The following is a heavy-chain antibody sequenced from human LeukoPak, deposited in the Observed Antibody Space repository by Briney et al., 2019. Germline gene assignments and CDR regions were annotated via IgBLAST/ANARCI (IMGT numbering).Heavy chain of an antibody. CDR2: IYYSGST. J-gene: IGHJ3*02. CDR1: GGPISSSSYY. Sequence: SETLSLTCTVSGGPISSSSYYWGWIRQPPGKGLEWIGSIYYSGSTYYNPSLKSRVTISVDTSKNQFSLKLSSVTAADTAVYYCAREGGYDSSGYYYSPDHAFDIWGQGTMVTVSS. V-gene: IGHV4-39*01. D-gene: IGHD3-22*01. CDR3: AREGGYDSSGYYYSPDHAFDI.